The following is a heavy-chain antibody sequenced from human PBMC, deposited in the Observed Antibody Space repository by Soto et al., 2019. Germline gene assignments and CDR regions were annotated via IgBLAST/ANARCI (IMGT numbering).Heavy chain of an antibody. CDR1: GGSISSYY. D-gene: IGHD3-3*01. CDR3: ARVGAYYDFWRGSQFDY. Sequence: PSENLSLTCTVSGGSISSYYWSWIRQPPGKGLEWIGYIYYSGSTNYNPSLKSRVTISVDTSKNQFSLKLSSVTAADTAVYYCARVGAYYDFWRGSQFDYLGQGTLVTVSS. J-gene: IGHJ4*02. V-gene: IGHV4-59*01. CDR2: IYYSGST.